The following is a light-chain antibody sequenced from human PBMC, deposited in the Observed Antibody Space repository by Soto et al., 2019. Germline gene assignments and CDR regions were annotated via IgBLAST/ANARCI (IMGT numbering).Light chain of an antibody. J-gene: IGKJ2*01. CDR3: QQYGSSPGYT. CDR2: GVS. CDR1: QSVSSSN. V-gene: IGKV3-20*01. Sequence: EIVLTQSPGTLSLSPGERATLSCRASQSVSSSNLAWYQQKPGQAPRLLIYGVSSRATGIPDRFSGSGSGTDFTLTISRLEPEDFAVYYCQQYGSSPGYTFGQGTKLEIK.